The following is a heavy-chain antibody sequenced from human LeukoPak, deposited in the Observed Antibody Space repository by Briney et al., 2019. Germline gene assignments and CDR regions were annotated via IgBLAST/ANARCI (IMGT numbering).Heavy chain of an antibody. Sequence: GGSLRLSCAASGFTVSSNYMSWVRQAPGKGLEWVSVIYSGGSTYYADSVKGRFTISRDNAKNSLYLQMNSLRAEDTAVYYCAREPSWGFGESLFDYWGQGTLVTVSS. CDR1: GFTVSSNY. CDR2: IYSGGST. D-gene: IGHD3-10*01. CDR3: AREPSWGFGESLFDY. J-gene: IGHJ4*02. V-gene: IGHV3-53*01.